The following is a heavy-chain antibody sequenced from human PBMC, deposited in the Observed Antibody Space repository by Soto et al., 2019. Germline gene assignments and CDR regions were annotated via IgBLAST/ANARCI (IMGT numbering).Heavy chain of an antibody. CDR1: GGSISSSTYS. J-gene: IGHJ4*02. V-gene: IGHV4-39*01. CDR2: IYHSGTA. CDR3: ARPAFHDYQTSY. D-gene: IGHD5-12*01. Sequence: QLQLQESGPGLVKPSETLSLTCTVSGGSISSSTYSWGWIRQPPGKGLEWIGCIYHSGTAYYNPSLKSRVTIAVDTSKNQFSLKVSSVTAADTAVYYCARPAFHDYQTSYWGQGTLVTVSS.